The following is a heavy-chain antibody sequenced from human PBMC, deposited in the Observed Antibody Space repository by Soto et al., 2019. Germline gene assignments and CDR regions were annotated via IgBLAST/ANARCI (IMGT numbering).Heavy chain of an antibody. CDR3: ARYHCTSSICYPSYFDY. V-gene: IGHV3-74*01. D-gene: IGHD2-2*01. CDR2: INSDGSST. CDR1: GFTFSRYW. J-gene: IGHJ4*02. Sequence: EVQLVESGGGLVQPGGSLRLSCAVSGFTFSRYWMHWVRQAPGKGLVWVSRINSDGSSTRYADSVKGRFTMSRDSDKNMMYLQMNSLRAEDTAVYYCARYHCTSSICYPSYFDYWGQGTLVTVSS.